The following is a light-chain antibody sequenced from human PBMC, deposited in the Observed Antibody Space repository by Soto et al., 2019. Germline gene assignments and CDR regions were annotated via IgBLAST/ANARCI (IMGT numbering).Light chain of an antibody. CDR1: QGIYSD. Sequence: DIQVTQSPSFMSASVGDRVTITCRASQGIYSDLAWYQQKPGKAPNLLIYDAPTLQSGVPSRFSGSGSGTEFTLTISSLQAEDFATYYCQHLHNYPPTFGGGTKVEIK. J-gene: IGKJ4*01. CDR3: QHLHNYPPT. CDR2: DAP. V-gene: IGKV1-9*01.